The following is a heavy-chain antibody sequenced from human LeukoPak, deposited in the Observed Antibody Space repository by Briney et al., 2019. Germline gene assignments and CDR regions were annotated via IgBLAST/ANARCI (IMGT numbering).Heavy chain of an antibody. V-gene: IGHV1-69*05. D-gene: IGHD5-24*01. CDR2: IIPIFGTA. J-gene: IGHJ3*02. Sequence: SVKVSCKASGGTFSSYAISWVRQAPGQGLEWMGGIIPIFGTANYAQKFQGRVTITTDESTSTAYMELSSLRSEDTAVYYCARAPFQGGYKDDAFDIWGQGTMVTVSS. CDR3: ARAPFQGGYKDDAFDI. CDR1: GGTFSSYA.